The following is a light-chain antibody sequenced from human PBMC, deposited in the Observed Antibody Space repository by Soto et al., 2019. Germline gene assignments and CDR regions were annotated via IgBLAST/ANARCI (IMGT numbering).Light chain of an antibody. CDR1: QSVSST. Sequence: EMVITQSPATLSVSPGERDTLACRASQSVSSTLAWYQQRPGQAPRLLIFGASTRADGIPARFTGSGSGTEFTLTISSLQSEDFAVYYCQQYHIWPPWTSGQGTKVDIK. J-gene: IGKJ1*01. CDR3: QQYHIWPPWT. V-gene: IGKV3-15*01. CDR2: GAS.